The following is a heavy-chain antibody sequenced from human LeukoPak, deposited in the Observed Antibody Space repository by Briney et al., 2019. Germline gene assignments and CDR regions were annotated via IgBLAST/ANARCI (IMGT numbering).Heavy chain of an antibody. V-gene: IGHV3-74*01. CDR2: INSDGSST. Sequence: PGGSLRLSCAASGFTFSSYWMHWVRQAPGKGLVWVSRINSDGSSTSYADSVKGRFTISRDNAKNTLYLQMNSLRAEDTAVYYCARGYCSSTGCYGSKSAFDYWGQGTLVTVSP. CDR1: GFTFSSYW. D-gene: IGHD2-2*01. J-gene: IGHJ4*02. CDR3: ARGYCSSTGCYGSKSAFDY.